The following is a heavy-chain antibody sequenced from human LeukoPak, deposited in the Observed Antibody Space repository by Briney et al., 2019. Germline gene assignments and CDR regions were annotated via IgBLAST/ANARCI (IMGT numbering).Heavy chain of an antibody. CDR1: GYTFTSYY. CDR3: ARDPPGGDCYDY. D-gene: IGHD2-21*01. V-gene: IGHV1-46*01. Sequence: GASVKVSCKASGYTFTSYYMHWVRQAPGQGLEWMGIINPSGGSTSYAQKFQGRVTMTRDMSTSTVYMELSSLRSEDTAVYYCARDPPGGDCYDYWGQGTLVTVSS. J-gene: IGHJ4*02. CDR2: INPSGGST.